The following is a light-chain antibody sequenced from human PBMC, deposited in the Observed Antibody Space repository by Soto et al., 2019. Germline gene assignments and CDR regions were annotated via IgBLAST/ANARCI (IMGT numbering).Light chain of an antibody. CDR2: DAS. CDR1: QSVSSY. Sequence: EIVLTRSPATVSLSAGGRATLSFRASQSVSSYLAWYQQKPGQAPRLLIYDASNRATGIPARFSGSGSGTDFTLTISSLEPEDFAVYYCQQRSNWVTFGQGTRLEI. CDR3: QQRSNWVT. J-gene: IGKJ5*01. V-gene: IGKV3-11*01.